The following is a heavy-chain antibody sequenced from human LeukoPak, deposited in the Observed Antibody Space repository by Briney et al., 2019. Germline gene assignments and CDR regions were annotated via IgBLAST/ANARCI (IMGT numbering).Heavy chain of an antibody. Sequence: SATLSLTCTVAGGSISSGDYYWSWIRQPPGKGLEWIGYIYYSGSTNYNPSLKSRVTISVDTSKNQFSLKLSSVTAADTAVYYCARGPSWGYYYMDVWGKGTTVTVSS. V-gene: IGHV4-61*08. CDR2: IYYSGST. CDR3: ARGPSWGYYYMDV. J-gene: IGHJ6*03. CDR1: GGSISSGDYY. D-gene: IGHD3-16*01.